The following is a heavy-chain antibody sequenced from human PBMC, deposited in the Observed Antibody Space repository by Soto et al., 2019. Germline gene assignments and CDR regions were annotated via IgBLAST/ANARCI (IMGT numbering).Heavy chain of an antibody. CDR2: IWYDGSNK. D-gene: IGHD3-3*01. Sequence: QVQLVESGGGVVQPGRSLRLSCAASGFNFSSFGLHWVRQAPGKGLEWVAIIWYDGSNKYYADSVRGRFTISRDNSKNTLYLQMNSLRDEDTAVYYCARDPAVHYGSWSGYPSWFDPWGQGKLVTVSS. J-gene: IGHJ5*02. V-gene: IGHV3-33*01. CDR3: ARDPAVHYGSWSGYPSWFDP. CDR1: GFNFSSFG.